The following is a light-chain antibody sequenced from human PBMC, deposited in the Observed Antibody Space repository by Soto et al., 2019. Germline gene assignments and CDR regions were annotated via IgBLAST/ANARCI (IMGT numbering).Light chain of an antibody. Sequence: ETVMTQSPATLSVSPGERATLSCRASQSVSSNLAWYQQKPGQAPRLLFYGASTRATGIPARFSGSGSGTEFTLTISSLQSEDFAVYYCHQRQSWPRTFGQGTKVEIK. CDR2: GAS. CDR3: HQRQSWPRT. J-gene: IGKJ1*01. V-gene: IGKV3-15*01. CDR1: QSVSSN.